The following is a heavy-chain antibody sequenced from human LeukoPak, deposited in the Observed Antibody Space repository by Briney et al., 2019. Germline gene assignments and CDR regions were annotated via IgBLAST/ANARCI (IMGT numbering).Heavy chain of an antibody. D-gene: IGHD3-22*01. J-gene: IGHJ4*02. CDR1: GFTVSSNF. Sequence: QPGGSLLQACTASGFTVSSNFLSWVRQAPGKGMEWVSLIYSGGSTYYADSVKGRFTISSDNSKNTLYLQMNSLRAEDTAVYYCAREVFYDSSGYYSEGWGQGTLVTVSS. V-gene: IGHV3-53*01. CDR2: IYSGGST. CDR3: AREVFYDSSGYYSEG.